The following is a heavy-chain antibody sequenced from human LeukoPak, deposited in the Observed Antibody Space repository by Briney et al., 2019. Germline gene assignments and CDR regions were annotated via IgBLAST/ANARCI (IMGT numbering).Heavy chain of an antibody. D-gene: IGHD6-13*01. CDR2: INHSGST. CDR1: GGSFSGYY. Sequence: PSETLSLTCAVYGGSFSGYYWSWIRQPPGKGLEWIGEINHSGSTNYNPSLKSRVTISVDTSKNQFSLKLSSVTAADTAVYYCARQSSMTPPYSSSREDAFDIWGQGTMVTVSS. J-gene: IGHJ3*02. CDR3: ARQSSMTPPYSSSREDAFDI. V-gene: IGHV4-34*01.